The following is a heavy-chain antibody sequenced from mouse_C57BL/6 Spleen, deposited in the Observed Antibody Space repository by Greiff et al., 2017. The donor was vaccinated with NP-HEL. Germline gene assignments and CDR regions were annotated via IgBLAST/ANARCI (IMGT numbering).Heavy chain of an antibody. Sequence: QVQLQQPGTELVKPGASVKLSCKASGYTFSSYWMHWVKQRPGQGLEWIGNINPSNGGTNYNEKFKSKATLTVDKSSSTAYMQLSSLTSEDSAVYFCARKGLLDAMDYWGQGTSVTVSS. D-gene: IGHD2-10*01. CDR1: GYTFSSYW. J-gene: IGHJ4*01. CDR2: INPSNGGT. CDR3: ARKGLLDAMDY. V-gene: IGHV1-53*01.